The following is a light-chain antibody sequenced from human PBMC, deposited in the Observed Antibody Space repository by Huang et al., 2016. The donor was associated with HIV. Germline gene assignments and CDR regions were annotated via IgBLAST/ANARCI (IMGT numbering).Light chain of an antibody. CDR2: GAS. V-gene: IGKV1-39*01. J-gene: IGKJ1*01. CDR1: QSISSH. CDR3: QQSYDART. Sequence: DIQMTQSPSSLSASIGDRVTITCRASQSISSHLNWYQQKPGKAPKLLIYGASKLQTGVPSRFSGSGSGTDFTRAISSLQPEDFATYYCQQSYDARTFGQGTKVEI.